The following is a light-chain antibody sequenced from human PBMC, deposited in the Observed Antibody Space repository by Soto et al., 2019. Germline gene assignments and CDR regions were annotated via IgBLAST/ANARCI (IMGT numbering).Light chain of an antibody. Sequence: DIHMTQSPSSLSVSVGDRVTITCRTSQNINAWLAWYQQRPGQAPKLLIYDASTVQTGVPSRFSGSGSGTEYTLTIISLQPDESATYYCQHYSLYSPWTFGQGTKVEIK. CDR1: QNINAW. CDR2: DAS. J-gene: IGKJ1*01. V-gene: IGKV1-5*01. CDR3: QHYSLYSPWT.